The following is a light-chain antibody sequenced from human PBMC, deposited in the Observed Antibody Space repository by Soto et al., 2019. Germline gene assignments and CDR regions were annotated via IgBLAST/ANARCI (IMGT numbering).Light chain of an antibody. V-gene: IGKV1-27*01. CDR3: QHYNSYSEA. Sequence: DIQMTQSPSSLSASVGDRVTITCRASQGIRHYLAWYQQKPGKVPKLLIYEASNLQSGVPSRFRGGGSGTEFTLTISSLQPDDFATYYCQHYNSYSEAFGQGTKVELK. CDR2: EAS. J-gene: IGKJ1*01. CDR1: QGIRHY.